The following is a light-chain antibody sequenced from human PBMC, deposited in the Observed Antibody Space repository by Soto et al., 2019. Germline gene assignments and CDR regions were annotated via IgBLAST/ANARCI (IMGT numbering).Light chain of an antibody. CDR1: QSVLYSSNNKNY. Sequence: DIVMTQSPDSLAVSLGERASINCKSSQSVLYSSNNKNYLAWYQQKPGQPPKLLIYWASTRESGVPDRFSGSGSGTDFTLTISSLQAEDVAVYYCQQYYSTPHTFGGGTKVDI. CDR3: QQYYSTPHT. CDR2: WAS. V-gene: IGKV4-1*01. J-gene: IGKJ4*01.